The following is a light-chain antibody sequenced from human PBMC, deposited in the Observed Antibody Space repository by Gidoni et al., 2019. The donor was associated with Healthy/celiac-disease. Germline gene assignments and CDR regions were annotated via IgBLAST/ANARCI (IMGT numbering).Light chain of an antibody. V-gene: IGKV3-11*01. CDR2: DAS. Sequence: EIALTQSPATLSLSPGERATLSCRASQSVSSYLAWYQQKPGQPPRLLIYDASNRATGIPARFSGSGSGTDFTLTISSLEPEDFAVYYCQQRSNSPPTFGQGTKVEIK. J-gene: IGKJ1*01. CDR3: QQRSNSPPT. CDR1: QSVSSY.